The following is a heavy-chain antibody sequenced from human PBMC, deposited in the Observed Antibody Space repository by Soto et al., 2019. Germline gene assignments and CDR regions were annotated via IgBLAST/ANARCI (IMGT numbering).Heavy chain of an antibody. CDR3: ARHGGIYGDYGFDY. CDR2: IYYSGST. Sequence: ASETLSLTCTVSGGSISSYYWSWIRQPPGKGLEWIGYIYYSGSTNYNPSLKSRVTISVDTSKNQFSLKLSSVTAADTAVYYCARHGGIYGDYGFDYWGQGTLVTVSS. J-gene: IGHJ4*02. D-gene: IGHD4-17*01. V-gene: IGHV4-59*08. CDR1: GGSISSYY.